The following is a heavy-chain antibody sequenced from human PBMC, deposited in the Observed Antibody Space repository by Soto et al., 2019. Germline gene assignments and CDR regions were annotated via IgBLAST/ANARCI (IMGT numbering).Heavy chain of an antibody. CDR2: INPASGST. CDR1: GYTFTHYY. D-gene: IGHD6-25*01. V-gene: IGHV1-46*01. CDR3: ARDLAAGDH. Sequence: QVQLVQSGAEVKKPGASVKLSCRTSGYTFTHYYIHWVRQAPGQGLEWLAIINPASGSTNYAQDFLSRVTLTRDTSTTTAYMELRGLRAADTAIFYCARDLAAGDHWGQGTLVTVSS. J-gene: IGHJ4*02.